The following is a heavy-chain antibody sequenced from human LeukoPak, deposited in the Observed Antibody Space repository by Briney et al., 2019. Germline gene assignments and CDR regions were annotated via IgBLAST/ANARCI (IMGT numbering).Heavy chain of an antibody. CDR2: INGHGNTT. V-gene: IGHV3-74*01. CDR3: SRGREYISNWNPFDF. D-gene: IGHD6-13*01. Sequence: PGGSLRLSCAASGFTLSNYWMHWVRHVPGKGLVWVSSINGHGNTTKYADSVRGRLTISRDNAKNTLFLQMYSLRADDTAVYFCSRGREYISNWNPFDFWGHGTLVTVSS. J-gene: IGHJ4*01. CDR1: GFTLSNYW.